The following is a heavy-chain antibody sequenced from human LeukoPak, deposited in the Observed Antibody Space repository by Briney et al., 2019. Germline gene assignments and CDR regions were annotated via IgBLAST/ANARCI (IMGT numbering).Heavy chain of an antibody. Sequence: SETLSLTCTVSGASLSSGSDYWTWIRQPAGEGLEWIGQIYSSGSTNYSPSLTSRVTISADTSKNQFFLKINSVTAADTAVYYCARASGSVTYYNSCDSWGQGILVAVSS. CDR1: GASLSSGSDY. J-gene: IGHJ5*01. CDR3: ARASGSVTYYNSCDS. CDR2: IYSSGST. V-gene: IGHV4-61*09. D-gene: IGHD3-10*01.